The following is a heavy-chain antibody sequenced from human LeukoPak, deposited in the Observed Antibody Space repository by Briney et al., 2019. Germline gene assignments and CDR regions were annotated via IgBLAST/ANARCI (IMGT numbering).Heavy chain of an antibody. D-gene: IGHD1-26*01. J-gene: IGHJ6*02. CDR1: GGSISSYY. Sequence: SETLALTCTVSGGSISSYYWSWIRQPPGKGLEWIGYIYYSGSTNYNPSLKSRVTISVDTSRNQFSLKLSSVTAADTAVYYCARGGTVRNGMDVWGQGTTVTVSS. V-gene: IGHV4-59*01. CDR2: IYYSGST. CDR3: ARGGTVRNGMDV.